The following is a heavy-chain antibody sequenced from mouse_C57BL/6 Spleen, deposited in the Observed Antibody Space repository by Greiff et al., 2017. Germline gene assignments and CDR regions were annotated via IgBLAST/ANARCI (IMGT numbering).Heavy chain of an antibody. CDR2: INPNNGGT. CDR3: ASRYYGSFAY. CDR1: GYTFTDYN. J-gene: IGHJ3*01. Sequence: EVKLMESGPELVKPGASVKMSCKASGYTFTDYNMHWVKQSHGKSLEWIGYINPNNGGTSYNQKFKGKATLTVNKSSSTAYMELRSLTSEDSAVYYCASRYYGSFAYWGQGTLVTVSA. D-gene: IGHD1-1*01. V-gene: IGHV1-22*01.